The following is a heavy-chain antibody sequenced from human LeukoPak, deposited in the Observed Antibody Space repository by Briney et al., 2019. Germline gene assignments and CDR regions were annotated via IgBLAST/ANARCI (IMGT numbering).Heavy chain of an antibody. Sequence: TSETLSLTCAVYGVSFSGYYWSWIRQPPGKGLEWIGEINNSGSTNYNPSLKSRVTISVDTSKNQFSLKLSSVTAADTAVYYCARAPRKGIAAAGGGRYNWFDPWGQGTLVTVSS. CDR3: ARAPRKGIAAAGGGRYNWFDP. J-gene: IGHJ5*02. D-gene: IGHD6-13*01. V-gene: IGHV4-34*01. CDR2: INNSGST. CDR1: GVSFSGYY.